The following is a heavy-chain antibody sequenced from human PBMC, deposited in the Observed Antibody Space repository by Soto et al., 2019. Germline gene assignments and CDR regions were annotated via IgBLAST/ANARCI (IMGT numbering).Heavy chain of an antibody. CDR2: MNPNSGNT. Sequence: QVQLVQSGAEVKKPGASVKVSCKASGYTFTSYDIHWVRQATGQGLEWMGWMNPNSGNTGYAQKFQGRVTMTRNTSISTAYMELASLRSEDTAVYYCARGHGGTTSYLERKFDCWGQGALVTVSS. V-gene: IGHV1-8*01. J-gene: IGHJ4*02. CDR3: ARGHGGTTSYLERKFDC. D-gene: IGHD3-16*01. CDR1: GYTFTSYD.